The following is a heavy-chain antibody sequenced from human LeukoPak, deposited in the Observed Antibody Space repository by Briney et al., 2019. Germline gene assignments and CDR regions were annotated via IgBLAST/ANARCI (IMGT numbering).Heavy chain of an antibody. CDR3: ARDNLPAFYGGNSGGSDY. Sequence: GGSLRLSCAASGFTFDDYGMSWVRQAPGKGLERVSGINWNGGSTGYADSVKGRFTISRDNAKNSLYLQMNSLRAEDTALYYCARDNLPAFYGGNSGGSDYCGQGTLVTVSP. V-gene: IGHV3-20*04. J-gene: IGHJ4*02. D-gene: IGHD4-23*01. CDR2: INWNGGST. CDR1: GFTFDDYG.